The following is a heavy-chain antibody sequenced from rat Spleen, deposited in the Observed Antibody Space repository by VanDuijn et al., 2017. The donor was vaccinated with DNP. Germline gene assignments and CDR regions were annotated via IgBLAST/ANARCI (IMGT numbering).Heavy chain of an antibody. J-gene: IGHJ4*01. V-gene: IGHV5-29*01. Sequence: EVQLVESGGGLVQPGRSLKLSCAASGFTFSEHAMAWVRQAPKKGLEWVATITYGGHFTYYPDSVKGRFTISRDNAKSTLYLQMNSLRSEDTATYYCARHRTIMPYYYAMDAWGQGASVTVSS. CDR1: GFTFSEHA. D-gene: IGHD3-8*01. CDR2: ITYGGHFT. CDR3: ARHRTIMPYYYAMDA.